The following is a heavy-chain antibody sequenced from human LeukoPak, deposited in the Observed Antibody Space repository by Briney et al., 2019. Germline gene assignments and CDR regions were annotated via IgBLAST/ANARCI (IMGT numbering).Heavy chain of an antibody. CDR1: GYTFTDYY. CDR3: AGGITGTDY. V-gene: IGHV1-2*02. CDR2: INPNGGGT. J-gene: IGHJ4*02. Sequence: ASVKVSCKASGYTFTDYYIHWVRKAPVQGLEWMGWINPNGGGTNSAQRFQGRVTMTRDTSISTAYMELSGLRSDDTALYYCAGGITGTDYWGQGTLVTVSS. D-gene: IGHD1-14*01.